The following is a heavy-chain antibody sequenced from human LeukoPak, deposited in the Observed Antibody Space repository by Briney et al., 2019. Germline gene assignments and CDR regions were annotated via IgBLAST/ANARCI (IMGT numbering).Heavy chain of an antibody. CDR1: GYSISSGYY. J-gene: IGHJ4*02. Sequence: SETLSLTCTVSGYSISSGYYWSWIRQPPGKGLEWIGYIYYSGSTNYNPSLKSRVTISVDTSKNQFSLKLSSVTAADTAVYYCAREGPVYYDSSGYLDYWGQGTLVTVSS. D-gene: IGHD3-22*01. CDR2: IYYSGST. CDR3: AREGPVYYDSSGYLDY. V-gene: IGHV4-61*01.